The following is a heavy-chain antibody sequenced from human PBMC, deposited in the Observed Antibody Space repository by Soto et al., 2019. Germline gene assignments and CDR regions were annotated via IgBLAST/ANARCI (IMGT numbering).Heavy chain of an antibody. D-gene: IGHD3-16*01. CDR1: ELTFGTYS. Sequence: GGSLRLSGAGSELTFGTYSMNWVRQAAGKGLEWIAYISYDSDTIQYADSVKGRFTISRDNAKNSLYLQMKSLRDEETVLYYCARLYYDYVWGQGTTVTVSS. CDR2: ISYDSDTI. CDR3: ARLYYDYV. J-gene: IGHJ6*02. V-gene: IGHV3-48*02.